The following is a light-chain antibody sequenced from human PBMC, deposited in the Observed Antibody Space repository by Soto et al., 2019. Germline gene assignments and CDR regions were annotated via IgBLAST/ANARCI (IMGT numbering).Light chain of an antibody. CDR1: QSISSW. V-gene: IGKV1-5*03. CDR3: QQYKGSSWT. J-gene: IGKJ1*01. Sequence: DIQMTQSPSTLSASVGDRVTISCRASQSISSWLAWYRQKPGEAPKLLIYHASNLETGVPSRFSGSGSGTEFPLTISSLQPDDFATYYCQQYKGSSWTFGPGTKVEI. CDR2: HAS.